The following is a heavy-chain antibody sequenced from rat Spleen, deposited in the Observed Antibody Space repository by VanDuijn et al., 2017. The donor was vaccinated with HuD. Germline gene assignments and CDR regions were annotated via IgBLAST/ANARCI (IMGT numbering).Heavy chain of an antibody. CDR3: ATDRGSSFDY. J-gene: IGHJ2*01. Sequence: EVQLVESGGGLVQPGRSLKLSCAASGFTFSNYYMAWVRQAPTKGLEWVASITNSGGSTYYRDSVKGRFTISRDNAKSTLYLQMDSLRSEDTATYYCATDRGSSFDYWGQGVMVTVSS. CDR1: GFTFSNYY. V-gene: IGHV5-27*01. D-gene: IGHD5-1*01. CDR2: ITNSGGST.